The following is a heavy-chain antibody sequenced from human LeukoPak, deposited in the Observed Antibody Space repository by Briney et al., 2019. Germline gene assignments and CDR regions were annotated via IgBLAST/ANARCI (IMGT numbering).Heavy chain of an antibody. CDR2: IYYVGST. CDR1: GGSISSSSYY. CDR3: VRGLATAGTDY. V-gene: IGHV4-39*01. J-gene: IGHJ4*02. D-gene: IGHD6-13*01. Sequence: PETLSLTCTVSGGSISSSSYYWGWIRQPPGKGLEWIGSIYYVGSTYYNPSLKSRVTISADTSKNQFSLKVTSVTAADTAVYYCVRGLATAGTDYWAQGTLVTVSS.